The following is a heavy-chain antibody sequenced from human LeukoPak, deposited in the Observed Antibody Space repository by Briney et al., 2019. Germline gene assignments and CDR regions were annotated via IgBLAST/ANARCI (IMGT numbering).Heavy chain of an antibody. CDR1: GGTFSSYA. V-gene: IGHV1-69*05. J-gene: IGHJ5*02. Sequence: ASVKVSCMASGGTFSSYAISWVRQAPGQGLEWMGRIIPIFGTANYAQKFQGRVTITTDESTSTAYMELSSLRSEDAAVYYCARGPITMVRGVIINNWFDPWGQGTLVTVSS. D-gene: IGHD3-10*01. CDR2: IIPIFGTA. CDR3: ARGPITMVRGVIINNWFDP.